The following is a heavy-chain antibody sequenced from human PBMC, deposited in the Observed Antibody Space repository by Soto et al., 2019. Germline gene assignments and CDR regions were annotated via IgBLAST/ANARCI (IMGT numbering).Heavy chain of an antibody. CDR2: INPSGGST. Sequence: VSVKVACKASGYPFPSYYMHWVRQAPGQGLERMGIINPSGGSTRYAQKFQGRVTMTRDTSTSTVYMELSSLRSEDTAVYYCARDLVGYCSSTSCRTRFDYYGMDVRGQGTTVTVSS. J-gene: IGHJ6*02. V-gene: IGHV1-46*01. CDR3: ARDLVGYCSSTSCRTRFDYYGMDV. D-gene: IGHD2-2*01. CDR1: GYPFPSYY.